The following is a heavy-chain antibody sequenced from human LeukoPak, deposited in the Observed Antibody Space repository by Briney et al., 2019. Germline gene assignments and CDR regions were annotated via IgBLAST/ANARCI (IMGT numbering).Heavy chain of an antibody. J-gene: IGHJ4*02. CDR2: IYYSGST. Sequence: SETLSLTCTVSAGSISSSTYYWGWIRQPPGKGLEWIGNIYYSGSTYYNPPLKSRVAISVDTSKNQFSLKLSSVTAADTAVYFCARASEWLSESHFDSWGQGSLVIVSA. CDR3: ARASEWLSESHFDS. D-gene: IGHD3-3*01. CDR1: AGSISSSTYY. V-gene: IGHV4-39*01.